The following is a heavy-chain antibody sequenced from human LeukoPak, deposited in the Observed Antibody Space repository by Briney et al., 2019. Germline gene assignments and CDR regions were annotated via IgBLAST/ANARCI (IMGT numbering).Heavy chain of an antibody. CDR1: GFTVSSNY. CDR3: ARFAEDYCMDV. J-gene: IGHJ6*02. D-gene: IGHD3-10*01. V-gene: IGHV3-53*01. CDR2: IYSGGST. Sequence: GGSLRLSCAASGFTVSSNYMSWVRQAPGKGLEWVSVIYSGGSTYYADSVKGRFTISRDNSKNTLYLQMNSLRAEDTAVYYCARFAEDYCMDVWGQGTTVTVSS.